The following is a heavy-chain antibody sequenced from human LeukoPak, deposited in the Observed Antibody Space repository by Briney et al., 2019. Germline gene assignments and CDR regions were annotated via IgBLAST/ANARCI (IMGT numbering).Heavy chain of an antibody. Sequence: SGTLSLTCTVSGGSICSYYWSWSRQPPREGLGWVWDIYYSGSTNYNPSLKSRDTISVDTPKNQFSLKLSSVTAAHTRGYYRARDASLWLGELPLDGWRKGTTLT. V-gene: IGHV4-59*12. CDR2: IYYSGST. D-gene: IGHD3-10*01. CDR3: ARDASLWLGELPLDG. J-gene: IGHJ6*01. CDR1: GGSICSYY.